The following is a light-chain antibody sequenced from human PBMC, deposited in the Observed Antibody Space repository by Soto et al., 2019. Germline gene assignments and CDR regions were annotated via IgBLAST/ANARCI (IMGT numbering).Light chain of an antibody. CDR3: AAWDDSLSAFYV. CDR1: SSNIGSNY. Sequence: QSVLTQPPSASGTPGQRVTISCSGSSSNIGSNYVYWYQQLPGTAPKLLIYSNNQRPSGVPDRFSGSKSGTSASLAISGLRSEDEADYYCAAWDDSLSAFYVFGTGNKLTVL. V-gene: IGLV1-47*02. CDR2: SNN. J-gene: IGLJ1*01.